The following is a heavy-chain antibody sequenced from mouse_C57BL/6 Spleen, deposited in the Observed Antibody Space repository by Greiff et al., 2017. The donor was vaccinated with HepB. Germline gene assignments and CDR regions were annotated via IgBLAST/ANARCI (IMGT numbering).Heavy chain of an antibody. V-gene: IGHV1-55*01. J-gene: IGHJ4*01. Sequence: QVQLQQSGAELVKPGASVKMSCKASGYTFTSYWITWVKQRPGQGLEWIGDIYPGSGSTNYNEKFKSKATLTVDTSSSTAYMQLSSLTSEDSAVYYCARRGNYYGSSPYAMDYWGQGTSVTVSS. CDR1: GYTFTSYW. CDR3: ARRGNYYGSSPYAMDY. CDR2: IYPGSGST. D-gene: IGHD1-1*01.